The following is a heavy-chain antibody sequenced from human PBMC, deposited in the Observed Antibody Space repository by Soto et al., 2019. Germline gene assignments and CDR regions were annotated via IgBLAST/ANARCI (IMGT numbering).Heavy chain of an antibody. D-gene: IGHD5-12*01. V-gene: IGHV1-69*02. CDR2: IIPILGIA. CDR3: AEGRIGWLGV. J-gene: IGHJ6*02. CDR1: GGTFSSYT. Sequence: QVQLVQSGAEVKKPGSSVKVSCKASGGTFSSYTISWVRQAPGQGLEWMGRIIPILGIANYAQKFQGRVTITADKSMSTAYMELSSLRSEDTGVYYCAEGRIGWLGVWGQGTTVTVSS.